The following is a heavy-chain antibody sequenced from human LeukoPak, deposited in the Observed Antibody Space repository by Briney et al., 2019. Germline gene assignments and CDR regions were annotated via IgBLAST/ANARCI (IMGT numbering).Heavy chain of an antibody. CDR2: IQQDGSQK. CDR1: GFIFNNYF. J-gene: IGHJ4*02. CDR3: AKDRYSYAFEYSDS. D-gene: IGHD5-18*01. Sequence: GSLELSCAAPGFIFNNYFITWVRQASGGGLGGVANIQQDGSQKYYADSVKGRFTISRDNSKNTLSLQVSSLRTEDTAVYYCAKDRYSYAFEYSDSWGQGTLVTVSS. V-gene: IGHV3-7*01.